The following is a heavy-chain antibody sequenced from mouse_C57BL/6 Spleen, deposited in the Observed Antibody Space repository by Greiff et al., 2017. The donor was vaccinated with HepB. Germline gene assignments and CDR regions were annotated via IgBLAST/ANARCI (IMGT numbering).Heavy chain of an antibody. CDR3: AREGDGSSFYWYFDV. CDR2: INPSTGGT. CDR1: GYSFTGYY. Sequence: VQLQQSGPELVKPGASVKISCKASGYSFTGYYMNWVKQSPEKSLEWIGEINPSTGGTTYNQKFKAKATLPVDKSSSTAYMQLKSLTSADSAVYYCAREGDGSSFYWYFDVWGTGTTVTVSS. J-gene: IGHJ1*03. D-gene: IGHD1-1*01. V-gene: IGHV1-42*01.